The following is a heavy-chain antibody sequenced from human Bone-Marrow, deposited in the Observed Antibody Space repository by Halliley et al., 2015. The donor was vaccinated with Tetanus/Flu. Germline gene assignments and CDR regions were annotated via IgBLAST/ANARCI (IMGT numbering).Heavy chain of an antibody. CDR1: GFTFSGSD. CDR3: TFLRGSSGFHY. Sequence: SLRLSCAASGFTFSGSDLDWVRQASGKGLEWVGRMRTKDDNYATLYAASVRGRFTISRDDSKNMAYLQMSGLDTEDTALYFRTFLRGSSGFHYWGQGTLVTVSS. CDR2: MRTKDDNYAT. D-gene: IGHD6-6*01. V-gene: IGHV3-73*01. J-gene: IGHJ4*02.